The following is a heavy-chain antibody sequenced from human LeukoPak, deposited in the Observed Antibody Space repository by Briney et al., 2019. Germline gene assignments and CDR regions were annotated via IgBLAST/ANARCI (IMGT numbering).Heavy chain of an antibody. V-gene: IGHV4-34*01. D-gene: IGHD6-19*01. CDR2: INHGGST. J-gene: IGHJ6*03. Sequence: SETLSLTCAVYGGSFSGYYWSWIRQPPEKGLELIGEINHGGSTNYNPSLKSRVTISVDTSKNQFSLKLSSVTAADTAVYYCAMKPGYSSGPAPYYYYYMDVWGKGTTVTVSS. CDR1: GGSFSGYY. CDR3: AMKPGYSSGPAPYYYYYMDV.